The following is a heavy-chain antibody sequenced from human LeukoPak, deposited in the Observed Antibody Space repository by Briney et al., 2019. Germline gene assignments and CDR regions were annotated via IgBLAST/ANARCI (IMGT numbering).Heavy chain of an antibody. V-gene: IGHV1-2*02. CDR1: GYSFIDYY. CDR2: ITPYSGGT. Sequence: GASVKVSCKASGYSFIDYYMHWVRQAPGQGPEWVGWITPYSGGTDYAQKFQGRVTMTSDTATSTAYMTLSRVRSDDTAVYYCVRERRHYYDSSGYYFFDYWGQGTLVTVSS. CDR3: VRERRHYYDSSGYYFFDY. J-gene: IGHJ4*02. D-gene: IGHD3-22*01.